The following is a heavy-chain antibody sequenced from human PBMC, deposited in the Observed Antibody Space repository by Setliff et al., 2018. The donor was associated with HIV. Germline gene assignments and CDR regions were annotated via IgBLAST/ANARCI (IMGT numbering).Heavy chain of an antibody. CDR1: EFSVSSNT. V-gene: IGHV3-66*01. D-gene: IGHD3-10*01. Sequence: PGGSLRLSCAGSEFSVSSNTMSWIRQAPGKGPEWVSLIYSGGGTYYADSVKGRFTISRDSSRNTLYLQLTSPRVEDTAVYHCAGGSGSYPKPFDPWGQGTLVTVSS. J-gene: IGHJ5*02. CDR3: AGGSGSYPKPFDP. CDR2: IYSGGGT.